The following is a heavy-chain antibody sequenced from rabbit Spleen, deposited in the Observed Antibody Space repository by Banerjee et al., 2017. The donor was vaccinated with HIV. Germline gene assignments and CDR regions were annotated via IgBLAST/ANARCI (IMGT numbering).Heavy chain of an antibody. CDR1: GVSLNDKDV. CDR3: ARGTGYVGANVALTRLDL. J-gene: IGHJ3*01. Sequence: EQLEESGGGLVKPEGSLTLTCKASGVSLNDKDVMCWVRQAPGKGLEWIACINIVTGKSVYASWAKGRFVMSRTSSTTVTLQMTSLTAADTATYVCARGTGYVGANVALTRLDLWGQGTLVTVS. V-gene: IGHV1S45*01. CDR2: INIVTGKS. D-gene: IGHD4-2*01.